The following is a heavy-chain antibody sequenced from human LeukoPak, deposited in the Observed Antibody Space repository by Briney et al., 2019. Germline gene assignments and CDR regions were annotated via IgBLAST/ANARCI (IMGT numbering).Heavy chain of an antibody. CDR1: GYTFTSHG. CDR3: ARWARYSSSWYFGFFDY. V-gene: IGHV1-18*01. D-gene: IGHD6-13*01. Sequence: ASVKVSCKASGYTFTSHGISWVRQAPGQGLEWMGWISAYNGNTNYAQKLQGRVTMTTDTSTSTAYMELRSLRSDDTAVYYCARWARYSSSWYFGFFDYWGQGTLVTVSS. CDR2: ISAYNGNT. J-gene: IGHJ4*02.